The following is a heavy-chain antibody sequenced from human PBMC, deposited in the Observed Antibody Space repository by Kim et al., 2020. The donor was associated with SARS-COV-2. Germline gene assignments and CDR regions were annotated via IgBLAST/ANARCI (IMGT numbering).Heavy chain of an antibody. CDR3: ARGLGSSNWYSDY. D-gene: IGHD6-13*01. CDR2: IYASGYT. Sequence: SETLSLTCTVSGGSINSGTYFWNWIRQPAGKTLEWIGRIYASGYTTYNPSLQGRVTISLDTSKNQFSLKLSSVTAADTAVYYCARGLGSSNWYSDYWGQGSLGTVSS. V-gene: IGHV4-61*02. CDR1: GGSINSGTYF. J-gene: IGHJ4*02.